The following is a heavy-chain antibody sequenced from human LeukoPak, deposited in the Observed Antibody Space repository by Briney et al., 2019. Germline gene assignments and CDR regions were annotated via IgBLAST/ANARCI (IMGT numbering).Heavy chain of an antibody. D-gene: IGHD2-15*01. Sequence: ASVKVSCKASGYTFTGYYMHWVRQAPGQGLEWMGWINPNSGGTNYAQKFQGRVTMTRDTSISTAYMELSSLRSEDTAVYYCARDFGVVAATDWGQGTLATVSS. V-gene: IGHV1-2*02. CDR3: ARDFGVVAATD. J-gene: IGHJ4*02. CDR2: INPNSGGT. CDR1: GYTFTGYY.